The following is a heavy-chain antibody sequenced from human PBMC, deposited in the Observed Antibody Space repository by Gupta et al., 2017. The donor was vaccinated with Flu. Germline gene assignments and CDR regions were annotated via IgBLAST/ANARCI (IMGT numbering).Heavy chain of an antibody. Sequence: EVQLVESGGGLVQPGRSLRLSCAASGFTFEDYAMHWVRQAPGKGLEWVSGISWNSGRIGYADSVKGRFTISRDNAKNSLYLQMNSLRAEDTALYYCAKAGPLRDANMGLDYWGQGTLVTVSS. V-gene: IGHV3-9*01. CDR1: GFTFEDYA. CDR3: AKAGPLRDANMGLDY. D-gene: IGHD3-10*01. CDR2: ISWNSGRI. J-gene: IGHJ4*02.